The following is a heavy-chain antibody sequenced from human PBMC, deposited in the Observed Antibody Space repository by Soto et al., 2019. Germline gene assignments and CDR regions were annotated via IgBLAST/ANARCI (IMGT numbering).Heavy chain of an antibody. V-gene: IGHV4-39*07. Sequence: SETLSLTCTVSGGSISSSSYYWGWIRQPPGKGLEWIGSIYYSGSTNYNPSLKSRVTISVDTSKNQFSLKLNSVTAADTAVYYCARDAHCSGGSCYNHYYGMDVWGQGTTVTVSS. CDR3: ARDAHCSGGSCYNHYYGMDV. J-gene: IGHJ6*02. CDR1: GGSISSSSYY. CDR2: IYYSGST. D-gene: IGHD2-15*01.